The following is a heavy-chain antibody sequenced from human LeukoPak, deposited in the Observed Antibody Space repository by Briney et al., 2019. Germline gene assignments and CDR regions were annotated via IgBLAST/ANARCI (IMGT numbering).Heavy chain of an antibody. CDR2: ISYDGSNK. Sequence: PGGSLRLSCAASGFTFSSYAMHWVRQAPGKGLEWVAVISYDGSNKYYADSVKGRFTISRDNSKNTLYLQMNSLRAEDTAVYYCARDRRGDWGQGTLVTVSP. CDR3: ARDRRGD. V-gene: IGHV3-30-3*01. J-gene: IGHJ4*02. CDR1: GFTFSSYA. D-gene: IGHD3-16*01.